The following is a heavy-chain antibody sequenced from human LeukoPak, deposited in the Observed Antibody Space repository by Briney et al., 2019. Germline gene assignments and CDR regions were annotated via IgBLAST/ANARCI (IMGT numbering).Heavy chain of an antibody. CDR1: GGSISNYY. CDR3: ARDTRTLYYDSSGYYYSNWFDP. Sequence: SETLSLTCTVSGGSISNYYWNWIRQPPGKGLEWIGYIYYSGSTNYNPSLKSRVTISVDTSKNQFSLKLSSVTAADTAVYYCARDTRTLYYDSSGYYYSNWFDPWGQGTLVTVSS. V-gene: IGHV4-59*01. D-gene: IGHD3-22*01. CDR2: IYYSGST. J-gene: IGHJ5*02.